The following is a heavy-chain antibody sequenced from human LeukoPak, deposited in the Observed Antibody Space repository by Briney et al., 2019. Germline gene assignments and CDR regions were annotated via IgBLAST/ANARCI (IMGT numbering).Heavy chain of an antibody. CDR1: GGTFSSYA. CDR2: IIPIFGTA. Sequence: GASVKVSCKASGGTFSSYAISWVRQAPGQGLEWMGGIIPIFGTANYAQKFQGRVTITADESTSTAYMELSSLRSEDTAVYYCAREAGIGYSYGYVFVYWGQGTLVTVSS. J-gene: IGHJ4*02. V-gene: IGHV1-69*13. CDR3: AREAGIGYSYGYVFVY. D-gene: IGHD5-18*01.